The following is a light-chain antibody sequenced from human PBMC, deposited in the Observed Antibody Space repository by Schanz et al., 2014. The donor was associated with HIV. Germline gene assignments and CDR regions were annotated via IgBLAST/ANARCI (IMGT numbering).Light chain of an antibody. CDR1: RSNIGTGFD. CDR3: SAWDDSRRGQVV. Sequence: QSVLTQPPSVSGAPGQRVTISCTGTRSNIGTGFDVHWYQLLPGTAPKVLIFANTHRPSGVPDRFSGSKSGTSASLAITGLQAEDEADYYCSAWDDSRRGQVVFGGGTKLTVL. J-gene: IGLJ2*01. V-gene: IGLV1-40*01. CDR2: ANT.